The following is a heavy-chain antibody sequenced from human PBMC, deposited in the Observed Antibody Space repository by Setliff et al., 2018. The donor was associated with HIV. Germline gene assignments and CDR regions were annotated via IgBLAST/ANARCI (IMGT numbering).Heavy chain of an antibody. J-gene: IGHJ3*02. CDR3: ARSGRLRGYSGYDLDAFDI. D-gene: IGHD5-12*01. CDR2: IIPISGTA. CDR1: GGTFSNYG. V-gene: IGHV1-69*05. Sequence: GASVKVSCKASGGTFSNYGMSWVRQAPGQGLEWMGGIIPISGTANYAQKFQGRVTITRSTSISTAYMDLSSLRSEDTAVYYCARSGRLRGYSGYDLDAFDIWGQGTMVTVSS.